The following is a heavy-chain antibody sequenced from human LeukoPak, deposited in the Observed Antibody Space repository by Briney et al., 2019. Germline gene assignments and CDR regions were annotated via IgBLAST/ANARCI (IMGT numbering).Heavy chain of an antibody. CDR2: ISSTSSTV. J-gene: IGHJ3*01. CDR1: GFTFSSYS. V-gene: IGHV3-48*04. Sequence: GGSLRLSCAVSGFTFSSYSMTWVRQATGKGLEWVSYISSTSSTVYYADSVKGRFTISRDDAKNSLFLQMNSLRAEDTAVYYCAKFFTGEYVRAFDVWGQGTMVTVSS. D-gene: IGHD3-10*02. CDR3: AKFFTGEYVRAFDV.